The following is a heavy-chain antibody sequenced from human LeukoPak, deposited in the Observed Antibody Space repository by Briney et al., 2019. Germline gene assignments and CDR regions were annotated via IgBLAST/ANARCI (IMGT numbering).Heavy chain of an antibody. J-gene: IGHJ4*02. Sequence: SETLSLTCTVSGGSLSSDYWSWIRQPPGKGLEWIGYIYYSGSTNYNPSLKSRVTISVDTSKNQFSLKLSSVTAADTAVYYCARQYDFWSGLFDYWGQGTLVTVSS. D-gene: IGHD3-3*01. V-gene: IGHV4-59*01. CDR1: GGSLSSDY. CDR2: IYYSGST. CDR3: ARQYDFWSGLFDY.